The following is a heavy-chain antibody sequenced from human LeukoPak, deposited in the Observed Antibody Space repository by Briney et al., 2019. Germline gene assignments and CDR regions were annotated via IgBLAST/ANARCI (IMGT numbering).Heavy chain of an antibody. CDR1: GFTFRNYV. Sequence: GGSLRLSCAASGFTFRNYVIHWVRQAPGKGLEWVSAISGSGDSTYYADSVKGRFTISRDNSKNTLYLQMNSLGAEDTAIYYCAKDYGLSIGEPFDYWGQGTLVTVSS. V-gene: IGHV3-23*01. J-gene: IGHJ4*02. CDR2: ISGSGDST. D-gene: IGHD3-16*01. CDR3: AKDYGLSIGEPFDY.